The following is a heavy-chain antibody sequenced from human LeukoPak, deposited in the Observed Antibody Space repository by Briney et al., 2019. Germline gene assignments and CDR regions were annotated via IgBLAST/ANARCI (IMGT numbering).Heavy chain of an antibody. CDR3: ARDSLWGSYRPYYYYYGMDV. CDR1: GYTLTSYG. Sequence: GASVKVSCKASGYTLTSYGISWVRQAPGQGLEWMGWISAYNGNTNYAQKLQGRVTMTTDTSTSTAYMELRSLRSDDTAVYYCARDSLWGSYRPYYYYYGMDVWGQGTTVTVSS. D-gene: IGHD3-16*02. V-gene: IGHV1-18*01. J-gene: IGHJ6*02. CDR2: ISAYNGNT.